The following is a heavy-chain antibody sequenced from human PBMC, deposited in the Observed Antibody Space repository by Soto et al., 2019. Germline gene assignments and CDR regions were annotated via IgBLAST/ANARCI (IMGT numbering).Heavy chain of an antibody. Sequence: ASVKVSCKASGYTFTSYDINWVRQATGQGLEWMGWMNPNSGNTGYAQKFQGRVTMTTDTSTSTAYMELRSLRSDDTAVYYCAMMAYYDSWSGYDYWGQGTLVTVSS. CDR3: AMMAYYDSWSGYDY. V-gene: IGHV1-8*01. J-gene: IGHJ4*02. D-gene: IGHD3-3*01. CDR2: MNPNSGNT. CDR1: GYTFTSYD.